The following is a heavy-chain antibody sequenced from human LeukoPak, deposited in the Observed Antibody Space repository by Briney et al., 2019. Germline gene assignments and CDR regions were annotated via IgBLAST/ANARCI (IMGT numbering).Heavy chain of an antibody. CDR1: GYSFTSYW. CDR3: ARNGPALVEVVTPGSDAFDI. V-gene: IGHV5-51*01. J-gene: IGHJ3*02. D-gene: IGHD4-23*01. CDR2: IYPGDSDT. Sequence: GESLKISCKGSGYSFTSYWIGWVRQMPGKGLEWMGIIYPGDSDTRYSPSFQGQVTISADKSISTAYLQWSSLKASDTAMYYCARNGPALVEVVTPGSDAFDIWGQGTMVTVSS.